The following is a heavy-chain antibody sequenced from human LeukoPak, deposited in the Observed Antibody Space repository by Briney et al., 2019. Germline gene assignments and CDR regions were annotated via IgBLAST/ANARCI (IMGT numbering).Heavy chain of an antibody. V-gene: IGHV3-23*01. D-gene: IGHD3-22*01. J-gene: IGHJ4*02. CDR2: ISGSGGST. CDR3: AKRGVVIRVILVGFHKEAYYFDS. CDR1: GITLSNHG. Sequence: GGSLRLSCAVSGITLSNHGMSWVRQAPGKGLEWVAGISGSGGSTSYADSVKGRFTISRDNPRNTLYLQMNSLRAEDTAVYFCAKRGVVIRVILVGFHKEAYYFDSWGQGALVTVSS.